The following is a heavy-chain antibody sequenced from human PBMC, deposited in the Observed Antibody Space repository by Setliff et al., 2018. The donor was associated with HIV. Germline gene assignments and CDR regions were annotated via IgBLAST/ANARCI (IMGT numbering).Heavy chain of an antibody. CDR1: GYSISSGYY. CDR2: IFYSGST. J-gene: IGHJ5*02. Sequence: PSETLSLTCAVSGYSISSGYYWGWIRQPPGKGLDWIGSIFYSGSTFYNPSLKSRVAISVDTSKNQFSLKLSSLTAADTALYYCARLAITIFDDGDLWGQGTLVTVSS. V-gene: IGHV4-38-2*01. D-gene: IGHD3-3*01. CDR3: ARLAITIFDDGDL.